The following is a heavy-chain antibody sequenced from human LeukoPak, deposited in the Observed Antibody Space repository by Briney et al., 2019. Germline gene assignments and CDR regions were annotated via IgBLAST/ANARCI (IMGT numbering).Heavy chain of an antibody. CDR1: GDSIGSGGYY. J-gene: IGHJ4*02. D-gene: IGHD3-22*01. CDR2: IYHSGST. Sequence: SETLSLTCTVSGDSIGSGGYYWSWIRQHPGKGLEWIGYIYHSGSTYYNPSLNSRVSLSLDTSKNQFSLKLSSVTAADTAVYYCARYYYDSSGYRDPWFNYWGLGTLVTVSS. V-gene: IGHV4-31*03. CDR3: ARYYYDSSGYRDPWFNY.